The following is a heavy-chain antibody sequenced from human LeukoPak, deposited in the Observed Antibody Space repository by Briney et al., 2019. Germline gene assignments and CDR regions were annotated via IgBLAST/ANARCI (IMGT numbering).Heavy chain of an antibody. J-gene: IGHJ3*02. V-gene: IGHV5-51*01. Sequence: GEALMISYEGSGYSFTSYWIGWGRQMPGKGLEWMGIIYPGDSDTRYSPSFQGQVTISADKSISTAYLQWSSLKASDTAMYYCARYLGFVVVVAATHDAFDIWGQGTMVTVSS. CDR3: ARYLGFVVVVAATHDAFDI. CDR1: GYSFTSYW. CDR2: IYPGDSDT. D-gene: IGHD2-15*01.